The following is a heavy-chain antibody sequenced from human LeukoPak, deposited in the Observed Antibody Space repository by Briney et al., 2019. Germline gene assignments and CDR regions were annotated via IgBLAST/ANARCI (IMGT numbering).Heavy chain of an antibody. J-gene: IGHJ4*02. CDR3: ASPATEVAYFDY. V-gene: IGHV4-39*07. CDR2: IYYSGTS. CDR1: GGSIRSSNYF. D-gene: IGHD5-12*01. Sequence: PSETLSLTCTVSGGSIRSSNYFWAWIRQPPGKGLEWIGNIYYSGTSYSNPSLKSRVTISVDTSKNQFSLKLTSVTAAGTAVYYCASPATEVAYFDYWGQGTLVTVSS.